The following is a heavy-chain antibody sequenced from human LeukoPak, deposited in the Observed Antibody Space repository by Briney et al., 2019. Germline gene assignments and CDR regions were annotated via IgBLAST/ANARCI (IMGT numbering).Heavy chain of an antibody. CDR3: ARDMGGKSDPDDAFDI. V-gene: IGHV1-2*02. Sequence: ASVKVSCKASGYTFTGYYMHWVRQAPGQGLEWMGWINPNSGGTNYAQKFQGRVTMTRDTSISTAYMELSRLRSDDTAVYYCARDMGGKSDPDDAFDIWGQGTMVTVSS. CDR2: INPNSGGT. D-gene: IGHD1-26*01. J-gene: IGHJ3*02. CDR1: GYTFTGYY.